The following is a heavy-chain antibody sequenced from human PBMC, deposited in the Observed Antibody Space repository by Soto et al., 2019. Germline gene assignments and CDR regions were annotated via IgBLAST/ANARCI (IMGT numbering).Heavy chain of an antibody. V-gene: IGHV3-23*01. J-gene: IGHJ6*02. CDR2: ISSSGGST. D-gene: IGHD3-10*01. Sequence: EVQLLESGGGLVQPGGSLRLSCAASGFTFSSYAMSWVRQAPGKGLEWVSGISSSGGSTYYADSVKGRFTISRDNAKNPLFLRMNRPRVEDTDVYYCMRPAPRGRHYFYFGMDVWGQGTTVTVSS. CDR1: GFTFSSYA. CDR3: MRPAPRGRHYFYFGMDV.